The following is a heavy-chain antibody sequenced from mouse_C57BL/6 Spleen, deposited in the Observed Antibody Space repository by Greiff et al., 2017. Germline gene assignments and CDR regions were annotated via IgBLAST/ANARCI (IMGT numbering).Heavy chain of an antibody. Sequence: EVKLMESEGGLVQPGSSMKLSCTASGFTFSDYYMAWVRQVPEKGLEWVANINYDGSSTYYLDSLKSRFIISRDNAKNILYLQMSSLKSEDTATYYCARGDGYYPDWYFDVWGTGTTVTVSS. V-gene: IGHV5-16*01. CDR1: GFTFSDYY. J-gene: IGHJ1*03. CDR3: ARGDGYYPDWYFDV. D-gene: IGHD2-3*01. CDR2: INYDGSST.